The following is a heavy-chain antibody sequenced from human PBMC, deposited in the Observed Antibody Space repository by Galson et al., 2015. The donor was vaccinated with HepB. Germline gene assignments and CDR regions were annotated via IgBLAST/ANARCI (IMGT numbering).Heavy chain of an antibody. CDR3: ARLPRAAAEYYFDY. CDR1: GYTFTSYA. V-gene: IGHV1-3*01. CDR2: INAGNGNT. D-gene: IGHD6-13*01. Sequence: SVKVSCKASGYTFTSYAMHWVRQAPGQRLEWMGWINAGNGNTKYSQKFQGRVTITRDTSASTAYMELSSLRSEDTAVYYCARLPRAAAEYYFDYWGQGTLVTVSS. J-gene: IGHJ4*02.